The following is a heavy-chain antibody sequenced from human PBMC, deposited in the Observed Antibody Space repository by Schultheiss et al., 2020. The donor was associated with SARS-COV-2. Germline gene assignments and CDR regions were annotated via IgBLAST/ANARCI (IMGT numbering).Heavy chain of an antibody. D-gene: IGHD6-19*01. Sequence: GGSLRLSCAASGFTFSSYGMHWVRQAPGKGLEWVAVISYDGSNKYYADSVKGRFTISRDNSKNSLYLQMNSLRAEDTAVYYCARGGSGWYGRIEDEYFQHWGQGTLVTVSS. V-gene: IGHV3-30*03. CDR1: GFTFSSYG. J-gene: IGHJ1*01. CDR3: ARGGSGWYGRIEDEYFQH. CDR2: ISYDGSNK.